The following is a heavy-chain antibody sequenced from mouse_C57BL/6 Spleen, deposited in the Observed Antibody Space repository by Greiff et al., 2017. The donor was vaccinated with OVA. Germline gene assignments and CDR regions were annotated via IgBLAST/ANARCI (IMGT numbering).Heavy chain of an antibody. J-gene: IGHJ3*01. D-gene: IGHD2-5*01. V-gene: IGHV1-81*01. CDR3: ARHYSNFSCFAY. Sequence: VQGVESGAELARPGASVKLSCKASGYTFTSSGISWVKQRTGQGLEWIGEIYPRSGNTYYNEKFKGKATLTADKSSSTAYMELRSLTSEDSAVYFCARHYSNFSCFAYWGQGTLVTVSA. CDR2: IYPRSGNT. CDR1: GYTFTSSG.